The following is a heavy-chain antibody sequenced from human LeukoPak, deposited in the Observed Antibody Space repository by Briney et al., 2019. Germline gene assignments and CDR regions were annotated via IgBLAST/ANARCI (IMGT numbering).Heavy chain of an antibody. V-gene: IGHV4-39*07. J-gene: IGHJ4*02. D-gene: IGHD3-22*01. CDR3: ARERGRFTYYYEGRGAKSDF. CDR1: GGSISSRSFY. Sequence: NASETLSLTCTVSGGSISSRSFYWGWIRQPPGKGLEGIGTIYYTGNTYYNPSLKSRVTISVDTSKNQFSLRLSSVTAADTAVYYCARERGRFTYYYEGRGAKSDFWGQGTLVTVSS. CDR2: IYYTGNT.